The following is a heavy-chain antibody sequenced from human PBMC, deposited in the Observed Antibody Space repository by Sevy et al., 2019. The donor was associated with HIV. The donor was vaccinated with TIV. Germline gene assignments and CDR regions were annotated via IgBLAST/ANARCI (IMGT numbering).Heavy chain of an antibody. CDR3: AGEGGVVVAATYFDF. CDR1: GFTFSNYG. CDR2: IWYDGSTK. V-gene: IGHV3-33*01. Sequence: GGSLRLSCAASGFTFSNYGMHWVRQAPGKGLEWVAVIWYDGSTKYYADSVKGRFSISRDNSKNTLYLQMNSRRAEDTAVYYCAGEGGVVVAATYFDFWGQGTLVTVSS. J-gene: IGHJ4*02. D-gene: IGHD2-15*01.